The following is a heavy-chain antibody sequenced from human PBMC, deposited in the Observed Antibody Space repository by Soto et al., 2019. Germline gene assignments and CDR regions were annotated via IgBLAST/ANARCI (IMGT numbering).Heavy chain of an antibody. J-gene: IGHJ6*02. CDR1: GYTFTNYW. CDR3: AASIFYYGMDV. V-gene: IGHV5-51*01. Sequence: PGESLKISCKGSGYTFTNYWIGWVRQMPGKGPEWMGIIYPGDSDTKYNPSFQGQVTISADKSITTTYLQWSSLKASDTAIYYCAASIFYYGMDVWGQGTTVTGSS. CDR2: IYPGDSDT.